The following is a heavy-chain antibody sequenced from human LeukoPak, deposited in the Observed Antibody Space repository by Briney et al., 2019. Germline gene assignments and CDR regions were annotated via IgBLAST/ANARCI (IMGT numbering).Heavy chain of an antibody. V-gene: IGHV5-51*01. CDR2: FFPGDSDT. CDR3: ARFDCSSTSCYKSYNYGMDV. J-gene: IGHJ6*02. Sequence: GESLKISCKGSGYSFSSYWIGWVRQMPGKGLGWMGIFFPGDSDTTYRPSFQGQVTISADKSISTAYLQWSSLKASDTAMYYCARFDCSSTSCYKSYNYGMDVWGQGTTVTVSS. CDR1: GYSFSSYW. D-gene: IGHD2-2*02.